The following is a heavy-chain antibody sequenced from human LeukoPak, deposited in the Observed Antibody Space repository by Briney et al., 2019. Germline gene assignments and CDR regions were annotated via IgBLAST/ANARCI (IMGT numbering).Heavy chain of an antibody. V-gene: IGHV3-53*01. CDR1: GFTVSNTY. CDR3: ASGGGYSSAWHSSDY. Sequence: PGGSLRPSCAASGFTVSNTYMSWVRQAPGKGLEWVSIIYSDGRTYYADSVKGRFTISRDNSKNTMFLQMNSLRAEDTAVYYCASGGGYSSAWHSSDYWGQGTLVTVSS. J-gene: IGHJ4*02. D-gene: IGHD6-19*01. CDR2: IYSDGRT.